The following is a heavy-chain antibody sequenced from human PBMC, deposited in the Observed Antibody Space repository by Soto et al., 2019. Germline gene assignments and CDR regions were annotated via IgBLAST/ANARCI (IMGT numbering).Heavy chain of an antibody. V-gene: IGHV5-51*01. D-gene: IGHD6-25*01. Sequence: GESLKISWKGSGYSFTSYWIGWVRQMPGKGLAWMGSIYPGDSDTRYGPSFQGQVTISADKSTSTAYLQRSSLKASDTAMYYCARPYSTGWQNFIDAFDIWGQGTMVTVSS. CDR2: IYPGDSDT. J-gene: IGHJ3*02. CDR1: GYSFTSYW. CDR3: ARPYSTGWQNFIDAFDI.